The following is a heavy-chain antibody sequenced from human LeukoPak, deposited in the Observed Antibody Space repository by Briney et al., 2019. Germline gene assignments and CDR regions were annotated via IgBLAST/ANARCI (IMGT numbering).Heavy chain of an antibody. J-gene: IGHJ1*01. CDR2: ISSSSSTI. V-gene: IGHV3-48*01. D-gene: IGHD3-10*01. CDR3: ARGDLLLWFGELLSGYFQH. Sequence: XXXVRXAXXXXLEWVXYISSSSSTIYYADSVKGRFTISRDNAKNSLYLQMNSLRAEDTAVYYCARGDLLLWFGELLSGYFQHWGQGTLVTVSS.